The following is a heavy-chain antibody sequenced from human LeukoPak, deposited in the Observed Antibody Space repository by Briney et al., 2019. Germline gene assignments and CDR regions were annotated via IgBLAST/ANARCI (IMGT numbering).Heavy chain of an antibody. V-gene: IGHV1-2*06. D-gene: IGHD3-10*01. CDR3: ARQLPMVRGVIHWFAP. Sequence: ASVKVSCKASGYTFTGYYMHWVRQAPGQGLECMGRINPNSGGTNYAQKFQVRVTITRDTSISTAYMELSSLRSEATAVYYCARQLPMVRGVIHWFAPWGQGTLVTVSS. CDR2: INPNSGGT. J-gene: IGHJ5*02. CDR1: GYTFTGYY.